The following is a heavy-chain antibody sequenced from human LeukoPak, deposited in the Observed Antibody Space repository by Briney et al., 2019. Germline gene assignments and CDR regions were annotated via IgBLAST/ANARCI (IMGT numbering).Heavy chain of an antibody. J-gene: IGHJ3*02. CDR3: ARRVRDASDI. V-gene: IGHV3-66*01. Sequence: GGSLRLSCAASGFTVSSNYMSWVRQAPGKGLEWVSVTHSGGTTYYADSVKGRYTISRDNSKNTLYLQMNSLRAEDTAVYYCARRVRDASDIWGQGAMVTVSS. CDR2: THSGGTT. CDR1: GFTVSSNY.